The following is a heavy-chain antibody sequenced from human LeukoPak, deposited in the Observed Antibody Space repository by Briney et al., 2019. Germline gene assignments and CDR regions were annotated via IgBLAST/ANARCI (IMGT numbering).Heavy chain of an antibody. Sequence: GGSLRLSCAASGFTFRSSSMNWVRQAPGKGLEWVSSISNTGSYIYYADSVKGRFTTSRDNAKNSLYLQMNSLRAEDTAVYYCAELGITMIGGVWGKGTTVTISS. J-gene: IGHJ6*04. CDR3: AELGITMIGGV. V-gene: IGHV3-21*01. CDR2: ISNTGSYI. CDR1: GFTFRSSS. D-gene: IGHD3-10*02.